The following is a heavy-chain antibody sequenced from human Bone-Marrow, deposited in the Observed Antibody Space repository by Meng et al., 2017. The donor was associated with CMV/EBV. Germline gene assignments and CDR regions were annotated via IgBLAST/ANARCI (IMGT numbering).Heavy chain of an antibody. D-gene: IGHD5-18*01. CDR1: GFTFSTYA. CDR3: LGLQLWSQAIVDYFDY. Sequence: GESLKISCAASGFTFSTYAMSWVRQAPGKGLEWVSYISSSGSTIYYADSVEGRFTISRDNAKNSLYLQMNSLRAEDTAVYYCLGLQLWSQAIVDYFDYWGQGTLVTVSS. V-gene: IGHV3-48*03. J-gene: IGHJ4*02. CDR2: ISSSGSTI.